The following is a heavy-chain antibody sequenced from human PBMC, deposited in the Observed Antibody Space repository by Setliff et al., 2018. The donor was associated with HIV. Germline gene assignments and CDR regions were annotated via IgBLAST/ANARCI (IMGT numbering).Heavy chain of an antibody. J-gene: IGHJ4*02. V-gene: IGHV4-34*01. CDR2: VNHSGNT. CDR3: ARAVSHVDY. CDR1: GESFSGYY. Sequence: SETLSLTCAVYGESFSGYYWTWIRQPPGKGLEWIGEVNHSGNTNYNPSLKSRVTISVDTSKNQFSLKLSSVTAADTAVYYCARAVSHVDYWGQGTLVTVSS.